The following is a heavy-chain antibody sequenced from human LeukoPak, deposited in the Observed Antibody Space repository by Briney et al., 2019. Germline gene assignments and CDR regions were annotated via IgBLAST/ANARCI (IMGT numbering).Heavy chain of an antibody. D-gene: IGHD2-21*02. J-gene: IGHJ4*02. CDR2: ISWNSGSV. CDR3: AKARVVTAILDTLDY. V-gene: IGHV3-9*01. CDR1: GFAFDDYA. Sequence: PGRSLRLSCAASGFAFDDYAMHWVRQAPGKDLEWVSGISWNSGSVGYADSVKGRFTISRDNAKNSLYQQMNSLRAEDTALYYCAKARVVTAILDTLDYWGQGTLVTVFS.